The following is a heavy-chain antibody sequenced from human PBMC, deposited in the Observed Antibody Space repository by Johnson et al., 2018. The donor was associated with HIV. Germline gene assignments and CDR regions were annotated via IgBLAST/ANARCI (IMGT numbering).Heavy chain of an antibody. D-gene: IGHD2-2*01. V-gene: IGHV3-7*01. J-gene: IGHJ3*02. Sequence: MLLVESGGGLVQPGGSLRLSCAASGFTFSSYWMSWVRQAPGKGLEWVANIKQDGSEKYYVDSVKGRFTISRDNAKNSLYLQMTSLRAEDTAVYYCARGDIVVVPAATRAQDAFDIWGQGTMVTVSS. CDR3: ARGDIVVVPAATRAQDAFDI. CDR1: GFTFSSYW. CDR2: IKQDGSEK.